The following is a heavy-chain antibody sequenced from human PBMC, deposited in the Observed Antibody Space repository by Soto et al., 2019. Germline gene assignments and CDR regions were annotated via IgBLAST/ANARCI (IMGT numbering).Heavy chain of an antibody. D-gene: IGHD6-19*01. Sequence: LRLSCAASGFTFSSYGMHWVRQAPGKGLEWVAVISYDGSNKYYADSVKGRFTISRDNSKNTLYLQMNSLRAEDTAVYYCAKDQKIIAVLDYWGQGTLVTVSS. J-gene: IGHJ4*02. CDR3: AKDQKIIAVLDY. CDR1: GFTFSSYG. CDR2: ISYDGSNK. V-gene: IGHV3-30*18.